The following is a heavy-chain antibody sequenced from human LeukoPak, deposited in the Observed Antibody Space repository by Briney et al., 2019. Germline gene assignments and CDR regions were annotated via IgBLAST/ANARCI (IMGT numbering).Heavy chain of an antibody. J-gene: IGHJ5*02. D-gene: IGHD1-14*01. CDR1: GGSISSSSYY. Sequence: PSETLSLTCTVSGGSISSSSYYWGWIRQPPGKGLEWIGSIYYSGSTYYNPSLKSRVTISVDTSKNQFSLKLSSVTAADTAVYYCARQGRNGEPKHNWFDPWGRGTLVTVSS. CDR2: IYYSGST. V-gene: IGHV4-39*01. CDR3: ARQGRNGEPKHNWFDP.